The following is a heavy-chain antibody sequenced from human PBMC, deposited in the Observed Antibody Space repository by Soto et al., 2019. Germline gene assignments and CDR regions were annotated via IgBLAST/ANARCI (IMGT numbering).Heavy chain of an antibody. CDR2: STNKANSYTT. J-gene: IGHJ6*02. CDR1: GFTLSDHF. V-gene: IGHV3-72*01. Sequence: EVQVVESGGGLVQPGGSLRLSCAASGFTLSDHFVDWVRQAPGKGLEWVGRSTNKANSYTTTYAAFVQGRFTISRDGSKNTLFLQMNGLKTEDTAVYYCVRSQGPTGMDVWGQGTTVTVSS. CDR3: VRSQGPTGMDV.